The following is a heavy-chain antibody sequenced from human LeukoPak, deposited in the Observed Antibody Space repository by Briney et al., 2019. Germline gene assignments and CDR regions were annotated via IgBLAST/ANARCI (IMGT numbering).Heavy chain of an antibody. V-gene: IGHV3-23*01. J-gene: IGHJ6*03. D-gene: IGHD1-14*01. Sequence: PGGSLRFSCAISGLTSHDYAMTWVRQAPGKGLEWVSTIVGDSSKTYYAASVRGRFTISRDNSNYVLFLHMNSLRAEDTAIYYCAKQPYNYYYLDVWGKGTTVTISS. CDR2: IVGDSSKT. CDR3: AKQPYNYYYLDV. CDR1: GLTSHDYA.